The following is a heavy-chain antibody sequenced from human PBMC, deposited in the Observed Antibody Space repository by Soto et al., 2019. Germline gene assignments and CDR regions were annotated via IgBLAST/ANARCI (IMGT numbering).Heavy chain of an antibody. J-gene: IGHJ4*02. D-gene: IGHD2-21*02. V-gene: IGHV4-59*11. CDR3: ERVGATVTLQALGFDN. CDR2: LYYTGST. Sequence: SETLSLTCTVSGGSISSHYWSWVRQPPGKGLEWIGYLYYTGSTNYNASLKSQVTMSLDTSKNQFSLMLTSVTAADTAVYYCERVGATVTLQALGFDNWGQGILVTVSS. CDR1: GGSISSHY.